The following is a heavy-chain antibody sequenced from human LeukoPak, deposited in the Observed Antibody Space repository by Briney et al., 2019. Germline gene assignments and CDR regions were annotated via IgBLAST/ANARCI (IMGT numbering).Heavy chain of an antibody. CDR3: ARDRLRVIRYYDFWSGANYYYGMDV. D-gene: IGHD3-3*01. CDR1: GYTFTSYG. J-gene: IGHJ6*02. V-gene: IGHV1-18*01. CDR2: ISAYNGNT. Sequence: ASVKVSCKASGYTFTSYGISWVRQAPGQGLEWMGWISAYNGNTNYAQKLQGRVTMTRDTSTSTVYMELSSLRSEDTAVYYCARDRLRVIRYYDFWSGANYYYGMDVWGQGTTVTVSS.